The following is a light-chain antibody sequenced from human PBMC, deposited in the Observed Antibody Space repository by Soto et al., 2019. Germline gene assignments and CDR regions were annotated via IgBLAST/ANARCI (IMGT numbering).Light chain of an antibody. Sequence: QSVLTQPASVSGSPGQSISIPCTGTSSDIGAFNFVSWYQQHPGKAPKVLIYGVTNRPSGVDYRFSGSKSGNTASLIISGLRPEDEADYYCSSFTSASTRIFGTGTKLTAL. V-gene: IGLV2-14*03. CDR1: SSDIGAFNF. CDR2: GVT. J-gene: IGLJ1*01. CDR3: SSFTSASTRI.